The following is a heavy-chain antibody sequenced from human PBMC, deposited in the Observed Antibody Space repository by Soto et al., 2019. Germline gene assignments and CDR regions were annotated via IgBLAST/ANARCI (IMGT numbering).Heavy chain of an antibody. CDR1: GDSVTSVSDY. D-gene: IGHD3-10*01. J-gene: IGHJ6*02. CDR3: ARGVGFGYYYYHMDL. V-gene: IGHV4-61*01. CDR2: LYYSGSA. Sequence: KPSETLSLTCTASGDSVTSVSDYWSWLRQPPGKGLEWIGYLYYSGSADYNPSLGSRVTISIDTSKNQFSLKLTSVTAADTAVYYCARGVGFGYYYYHMDLWGQGTTVTVSS.